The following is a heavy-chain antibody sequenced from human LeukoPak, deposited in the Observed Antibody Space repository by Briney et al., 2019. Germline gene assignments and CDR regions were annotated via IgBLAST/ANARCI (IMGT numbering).Heavy chain of an antibody. D-gene: IGHD3-22*01. V-gene: IGHV4-59*01. CDR3: ARGYYDSSGYYGHYYYYYYMDV. CDR2: IYYSGST. J-gene: IGHJ6*03. Sequence: SETLSLTCTVSGGSISSYYWSWIRQPPGKGLEWIGYIYYSGSTNYNPSLKSRVTISVDTSKNQFSLKLSSVTAADTAVYYCARGYYDSSGYYGHYYYYYYMDVWGKGTTVTVSS. CDR1: GGSISSYY.